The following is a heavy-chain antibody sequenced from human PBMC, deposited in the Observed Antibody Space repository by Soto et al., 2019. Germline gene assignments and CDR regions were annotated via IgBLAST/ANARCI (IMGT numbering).Heavy chain of an antibody. J-gene: IGHJ6*02. D-gene: IGHD3-10*01. CDR2: IIPILGIA. CDR1: GGTFSSYT. V-gene: IGHV1-69*08. Sequence: QVQLVQSGAEVKKPGSSVKVSCKASGGTFSSYTISWVRQAPGQGLEWMGRIIPILGIANYAQKFQGRVTIXXDXSXXTAYMERSSLRSEDTAVYYCARDLQCRGSCYGMDVWGQGTTVTVS. CDR3: ARDLQCRGSCYGMDV.